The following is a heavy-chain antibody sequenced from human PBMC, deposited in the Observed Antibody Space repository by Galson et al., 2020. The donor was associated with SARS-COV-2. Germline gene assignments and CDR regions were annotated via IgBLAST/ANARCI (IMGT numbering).Heavy chain of an antibody. Sequence: ASVKVTCQATGYTFTSYGISWVRQAPGQGLEWMGWTSAYKGNTNYAQKLQGRVTMTTDTSTSTAYMELRSLRPEDTAVYYCAREATGQWLVLGWSGFDPWGQGTLVTVSS. V-gene: IGHV1-18*04. CDR3: AREATGQWLVLGWSGFDP. J-gene: IGHJ5*02. CDR1: GYTFTSYG. CDR2: TSAYKGNT. D-gene: IGHD6-19*01.